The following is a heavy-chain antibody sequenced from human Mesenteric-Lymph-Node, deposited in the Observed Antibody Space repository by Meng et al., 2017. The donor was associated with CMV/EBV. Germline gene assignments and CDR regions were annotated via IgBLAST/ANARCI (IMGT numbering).Heavy chain of an antibody. CDR1: GYTFTSYD. J-gene: IGHJ5*02. CDR3: ATVGSGSYYKGPHWFDP. V-gene: IGHV1-8*01. D-gene: IGHD3-10*01. Sequence: ASVKVSCKASGYTFTSYDINWVRQATGQGPEWMGRMNPNSANIDYAQRFQGRVTMTRNTSISTAYMELKSLRSEDTAVYYCATVGSGSYYKGPHWFDPWGQGTLVTVSS. CDR2: MNPNSANI.